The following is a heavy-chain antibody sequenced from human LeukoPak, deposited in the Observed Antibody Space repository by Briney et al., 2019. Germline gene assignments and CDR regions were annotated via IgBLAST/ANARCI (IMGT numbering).Heavy chain of an antibody. CDR1: GFTVSSNY. J-gene: IGHJ6*03. CDR3: ARGRGAYYYYMDV. D-gene: IGHD3-10*01. V-gene: IGHV3-53*01. CDR2: IYSGGST. Sequence: GGSLRLSCAASGFTVSSNYMSWVRQAPGKGLEWVSVIYSGGSTYYADSVKGRFTISRDNSKNTLYPQMNSLRAEDTAVYYCARGRGAYYYYMDVWGKGTTVTVSS.